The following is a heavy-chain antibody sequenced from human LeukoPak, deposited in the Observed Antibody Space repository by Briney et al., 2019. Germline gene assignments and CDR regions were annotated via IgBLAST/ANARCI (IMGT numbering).Heavy chain of an antibody. CDR3: ARVVQVPAVYFDF. D-gene: IGHD2-2*01. CDR2: IYYSGST. CDR1: GGSISSGGYY. Sequence: SETLSLTCTVSGGSISSGGYYWSWIRQHPRKGLEWIGYIYYSGSTYYNPSLKSRVTISVDMSKNQFSLKLSSVTAADTAVYYCARVVQVPAVYFDFWGQGTLVTVSS. V-gene: IGHV4-31*03. J-gene: IGHJ4*02.